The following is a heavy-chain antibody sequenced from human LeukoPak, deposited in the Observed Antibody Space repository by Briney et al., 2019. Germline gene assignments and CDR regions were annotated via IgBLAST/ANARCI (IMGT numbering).Heavy chain of an antibody. CDR1: GGSISSSSYY. Sequence: SETLSLTCTVSGGSISSSSYYWGWIRQPPGKGLEWIGSIYYSGSTYYNPSLKSRVTISVDTSKNQFSLKLSSVTAADTAVYYCARGDYYYDSSGYKYNWFDPWGQGTLVTVSS. V-gene: IGHV4-39*07. CDR2: IYYSGST. J-gene: IGHJ5*02. D-gene: IGHD3-22*01. CDR3: ARGDYYYDSSGYKYNWFDP.